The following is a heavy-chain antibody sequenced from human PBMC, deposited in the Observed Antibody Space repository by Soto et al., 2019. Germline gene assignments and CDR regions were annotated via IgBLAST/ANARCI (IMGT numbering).Heavy chain of an antibody. CDR2: IYYSGST. Sequence: SETLSLTCAVSGYSISSGDYYWSWIRQPPGKGLEWIGYIYYSGSTYYNPSLKSRVTISVDTSKNQFSLKLSSVTAADTAVYYCARGSAITAESFPWGQGTLVTVSS. V-gene: IGHV4-30-4*01. CDR3: ARGSAITAESFP. D-gene: IGHD6-13*01. J-gene: IGHJ5*02. CDR1: GYSISSGDYY.